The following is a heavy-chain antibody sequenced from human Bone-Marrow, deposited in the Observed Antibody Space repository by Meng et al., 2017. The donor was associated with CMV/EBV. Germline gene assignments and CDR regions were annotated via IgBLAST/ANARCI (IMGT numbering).Heavy chain of an antibody. V-gene: IGHV3-11*01. CDR3: ARSWGLNWFDP. D-gene: IGHD7-27*01. J-gene: IGHJ5*02. Sequence: GGSLRLSCAASGFTFSDYYMSWIRRAPGKGLEWVSYISSCGSTIYYADSVKGRFTISRDNAKNSLYLQMNSLRAEDTAVYYCARSWGLNWFDPWGQGTLVTVSS. CDR1: GFTFSDYY. CDR2: ISSCGSTI.